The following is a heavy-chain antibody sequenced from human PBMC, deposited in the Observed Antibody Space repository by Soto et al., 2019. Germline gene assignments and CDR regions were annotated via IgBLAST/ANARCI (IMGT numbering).Heavy chain of an antibody. CDR3: AKQRADYGSGADTFYFDS. CDR2: LSGSGGTT. D-gene: IGHD3-10*01. CDR1: GVTFSNYA. V-gene: IGHV3-23*01. J-gene: IGHJ4*02. Sequence: EVQLLESGGGLVQPGGSLRLSGTVSGVTFSNYAMNWVRQAPGKGLEWVSSLSGSGGTTYYADSVKGRFIISRDNSKNTLYILMNSLRAEDTALYYCAKQRADYGSGADTFYFDSWGQGALVTVSS.